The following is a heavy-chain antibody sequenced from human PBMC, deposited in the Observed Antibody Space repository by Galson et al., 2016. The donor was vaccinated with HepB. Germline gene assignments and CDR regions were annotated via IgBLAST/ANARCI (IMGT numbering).Heavy chain of an antibody. CDR3: AKGLQYYSYALDV. J-gene: IGHJ6*02. CDR2: ISGGDYST. CDR1: GFSFSDYG. Sequence: SLRLSCAASGFSFSDYGMSWARQAPGKGLEWVSTISGGDYSTYYADSVKGRFTISRDNSKNTLDLQMNSLRAEDTAIYYCAKGLQYYSYALDVWGQGTTVTGSS. V-gene: IGHV3-23*01.